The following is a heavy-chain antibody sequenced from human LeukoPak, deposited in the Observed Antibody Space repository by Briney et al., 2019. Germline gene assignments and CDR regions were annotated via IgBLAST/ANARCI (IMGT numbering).Heavy chain of an antibody. CDR2: INPSGGST. CDR1: GYTFTSYY. CDR3: ARGAVRFGDY. J-gene: IGHJ4*02. Sequence: ASVKVSCKASGYTFTSYYMHWVRQAPGQGLEWMGIINPSGGSTNYAQKFQGRVTMTRDTSTSTAYMELSGLRLDDTAVYYCARGAVRFGDYWGQGTLVTVSS. V-gene: IGHV1-46*01. D-gene: IGHD3-16*01.